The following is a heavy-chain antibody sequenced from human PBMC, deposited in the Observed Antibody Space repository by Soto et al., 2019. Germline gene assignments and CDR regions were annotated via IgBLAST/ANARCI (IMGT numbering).Heavy chain of an antibody. CDR3: ARGQLLSDY. V-gene: IGHV1-2*02. CDR1: GGTFSSYA. Sequence: GSSVEVSCKASGGTFSSYAISWVRQAPGQGLEWMGWINPNSGGTNYAQKFQGRVTMTRDTSISTVYMELSRLRSDDTAGYYGARGQLLSDYWGQGTLVTVSA. D-gene: IGHD5-18*01. J-gene: IGHJ4*02. CDR2: INPNSGGT.